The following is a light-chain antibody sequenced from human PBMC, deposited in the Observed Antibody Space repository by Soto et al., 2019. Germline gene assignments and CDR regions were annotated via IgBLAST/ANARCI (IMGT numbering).Light chain of an antibody. J-gene: IGKJ4*01. V-gene: IGKV3-20*01. Sequence: LSQPPRTLSLSPGERATLSCRASQSISNSYLAWFQQKPGQSPRLLIYGASSRPTGIPDRFSGSGSGTDFTLAISRLEPEDFALYYCQQYGSSPFTFGGGTKVDIK. CDR3: QQYGSSPFT. CDR2: GAS. CDR1: QSISNSY.